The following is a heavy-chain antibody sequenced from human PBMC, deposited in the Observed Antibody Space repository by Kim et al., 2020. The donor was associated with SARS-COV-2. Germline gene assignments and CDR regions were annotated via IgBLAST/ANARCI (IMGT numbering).Heavy chain of an antibody. J-gene: IGHJ4*02. CDR3: ARVANFDY. Sequence: TGNPTYAQGFTGRFVFSLDTSVSTAYLQISSLKAEDTAVYYCARVANFDYWGQGTLVTVSS. V-gene: IGHV7-4-1*02. CDR2: TGNP.